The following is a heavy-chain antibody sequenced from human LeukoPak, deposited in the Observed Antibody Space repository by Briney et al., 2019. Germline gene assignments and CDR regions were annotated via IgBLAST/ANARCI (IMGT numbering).Heavy chain of an antibody. J-gene: IGHJ3*02. D-gene: IGHD3-22*01. CDR2: ICYSGST. CDR3: AREGMIATGREPAEI. Sequence: SETLSLTCSVSGGSISSSYWSWIRQAPGKGLEWIGQICYSGSTNYNPSLKSRVTISVDTSKNQFSLKLSSVTAADTAVYYCAREGMIATGREPAEIWGQGTMVTVSS. V-gene: IGHV4-59*01. CDR1: GGSISSSY.